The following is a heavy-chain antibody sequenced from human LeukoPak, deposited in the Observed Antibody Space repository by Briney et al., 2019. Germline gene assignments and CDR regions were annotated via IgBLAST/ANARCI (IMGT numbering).Heavy chain of an antibody. Sequence: SETLSLTCTVSGGSISSSSYYWGWICQPPGKGLEWIGSIYYSESTYYNPSLKSRVTMSVDTSKNQFSLKLSSVTAADTAVYYCARDLNYYYGSGRLYYYYYYYMDVWGKGTTVTISS. V-gene: IGHV4-39*07. CDR3: ARDLNYYYGSGRLYYYYYYYMDV. CDR2: IYYSEST. D-gene: IGHD3-10*01. CDR1: GGSISSSSYY. J-gene: IGHJ6*03.